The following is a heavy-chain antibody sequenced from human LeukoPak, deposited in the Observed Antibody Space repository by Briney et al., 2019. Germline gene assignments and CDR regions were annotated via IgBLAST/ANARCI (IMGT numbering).Heavy chain of an antibody. V-gene: IGHV1-2*02. CDR3: ARDYPYGSGSYYFDP. D-gene: IGHD3-10*01. J-gene: IGHJ5*02. CDR1: GYTFTGYY. Sequence: ASVKDSCKASGYTFTGYYMHWVRQAPGQGLEWLGWINPNSGGTNYAQKFQGRVTMTRDTSISTAYMELSRLRSDDTAVYYCARDYPYGSGSYYFDPWGQGTLVTVSS. CDR2: INPNSGGT.